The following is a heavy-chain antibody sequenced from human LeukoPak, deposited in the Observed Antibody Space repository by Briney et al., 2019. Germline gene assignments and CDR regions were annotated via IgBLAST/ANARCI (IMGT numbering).Heavy chain of an antibody. D-gene: IGHD2-21*02. Sequence: GGSLRLLCAASVCTFSSYWMHWVREAPGKGLEWVAYISSSGYTILYADSVKGRFTISRDNAKNSLYLQMNSLRAEDTAVYYCVREKIACGGDCRDIWGQGTMVTVSS. CDR1: VCTFSSYW. J-gene: IGHJ3*02. CDR2: ISSSGYTI. V-gene: IGHV3-48*04. CDR3: VREKIACGGDCRDI.